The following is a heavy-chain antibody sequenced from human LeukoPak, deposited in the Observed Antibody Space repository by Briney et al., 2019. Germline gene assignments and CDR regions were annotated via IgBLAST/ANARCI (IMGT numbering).Heavy chain of an antibody. V-gene: IGHV4-4*07. D-gene: IGHD6-13*01. CDR2: IYTSGST. J-gene: IGHJ4*02. Sequence: SETLSLTCTVSGGSISSYYWSWIRQPAGKGLEWIGRIYTSGSTNYNPSLKSRVTMSVDTSKNQFSLKLSSVTAADTAVYYCARVGIRSSSWYEYFDYWGQGTLVTVSS. CDR1: GGSISSYY. CDR3: ARVGIRSSSWYEYFDY.